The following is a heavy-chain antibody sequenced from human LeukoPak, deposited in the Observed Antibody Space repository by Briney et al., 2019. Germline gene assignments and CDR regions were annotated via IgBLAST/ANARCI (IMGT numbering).Heavy chain of an antibody. V-gene: IGHV3-23*01. J-gene: IGHJ4*02. D-gene: IGHD4-17*01. Sequence: PGGSLRLSCAASGFTFSSYAMSWVRQAPGKGLEWVSRISGGGGTTYYAASVKGRFTISRDNAKNSLFLQMHSLRAEDTAVYYCAKNGEEFDYWGQGTLVTVSS. CDR3: AKNGEEFDY. CDR2: ISGGGGTT. CDR1: GFTFSSYA.